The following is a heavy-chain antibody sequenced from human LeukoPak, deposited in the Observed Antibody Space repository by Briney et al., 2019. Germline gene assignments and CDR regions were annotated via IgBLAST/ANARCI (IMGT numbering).Heavy chain of an antibody. V-gene: IGHV3-21*01. CDR2: ISSSSSYI. Sequence: GGSLRLSCAASGFTFSTYSMNWVRQAPGKGLEWVSSISSSSSYIYYADSVKGRFTISRDNAKNSLYLQMNSLRAEDMAVYYCARIHPYYYGSGSYLMGYYYFGMDVWGQGTTVTVSS. D-gene: IGHD3-10*01. CDR1: GFTFSTYS. J-gene: IGHJ6*02. CDR3: ARIHPYYYGSGSYLMGYYYFGMDV.